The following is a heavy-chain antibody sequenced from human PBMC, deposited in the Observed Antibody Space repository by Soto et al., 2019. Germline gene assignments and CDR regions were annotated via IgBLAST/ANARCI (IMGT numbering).Heavy chain of an antibody. J-gene: IGHJ4*02. CDR2: TYYRSNWRH. V-gene: IGHV6-1*01. D-gene: IGHD6-19*01. Sequence: PSLTCAISGDSVSSNTAAWNWIRSSPSRGLEWLGRTYYRSNWRHDYAVSVKSRITVNPDTSKNHFSLQLNSVTPDDTAVYYCARGVAGSGFDLWGQGTLVTVSS. CDR3: ARGVAGSGFDL. CDR1: GDSVSSNTAA.